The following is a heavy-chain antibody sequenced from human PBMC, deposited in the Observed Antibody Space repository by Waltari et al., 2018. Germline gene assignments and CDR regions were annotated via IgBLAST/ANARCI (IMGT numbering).Heavy chain of an antibody. CDR2: LHHSGRT. CDR1: GYSISSGYY. J-gene: IGHJ6*03. V-gene: IGHV4-38-2*01. CDR3: ARAVRCSGGSCESHYMDV. D-gene: IGHD2-15*01. Sequence: QVQLQESGPGLVKPSETPSLTCAVSGYSISSGYYWVWIRQPPGKGLEWIGSLHHSGRTYYNPSLRSRVTISVDTSKNQFSLKLSSVTAADTVVHYCARAVRCSGGSCESHYMDVWGKGTTVTVSS.